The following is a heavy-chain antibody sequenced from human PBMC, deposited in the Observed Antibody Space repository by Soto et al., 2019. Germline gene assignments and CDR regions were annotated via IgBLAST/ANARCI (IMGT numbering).Heavy chain of an antibody. V-gene: IGHV1-18*01. CDR2: ISAYNGNT. D-gene: IGHD3-22*01. J-gene: IGHJ6*02. Sequence: ASVKVSCKASGYTFASYGISWVRQAPGQGLEWMGWISAYNGNTNYAQKLQGRVTMTTDTSTSTAYMELRSLRSDDTAVYYCARGEGRPYYYDSSGLSYYYYGMDVWG. CDR3: ARGEGRPYYYDSSGLSYYYYGMDV. CDR1: GYTFASYG.